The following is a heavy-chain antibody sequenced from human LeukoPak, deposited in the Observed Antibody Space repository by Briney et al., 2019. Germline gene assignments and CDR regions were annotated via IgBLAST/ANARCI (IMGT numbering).Heavy chain of an antibody. CDR3: ARDNSVRDEAWWSNP. CDR2: IYHSGST. D-gene: IGHD5-24*01. J-gene: IGHJ5*02. Sequence: SGTLSLTCAVSGGSISSSNWWSWVRQPPGKGLEWIGEIYHSGSTNYNPSLKSRVTISVDKSKNQFSLKLSSVTAADTAVYYCARDNSVRDEAWWSNPWGQGTLVTVSS. CDR1: GGSISSSNW. V-gene: IGHV4-4*02.